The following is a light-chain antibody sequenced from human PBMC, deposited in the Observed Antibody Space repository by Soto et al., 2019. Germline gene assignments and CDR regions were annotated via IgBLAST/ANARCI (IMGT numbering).Light chain of an antibody. CDR2: GAS. V-gene: IGKV3-20*01. Sequence: VFAQAPGTPSLSPGQRATVSCRGSQSVYNNYIAWYQQSPGQAPRVLIYGASTRATGMPDRFSGSGSGTDLTFNVSRLEPADSAVYYCQQYGNSVTFGGGTKVDIK. CDR3: QQYGNSVT. J-gene: IGKJ4*01. CDR1: QSVYNNY.